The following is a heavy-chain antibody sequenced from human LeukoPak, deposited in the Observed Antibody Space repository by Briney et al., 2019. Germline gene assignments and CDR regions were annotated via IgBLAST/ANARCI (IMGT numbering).Heavy chain of an antibody. D-gene: IGHD3-22*01. CDR2: IYYSGST. Sequence: SETLSLTCTVSGGSISSGDYYWSWIRQPPGKGLECIGYIYYSGSTDYNPSRKSRVTISVDTSKNQFSLKLSSVTAADTAVYYCARWEEYSYDSSGSRVRNAFDIWGQGTMVTVSS. CDR3: ARWEEYSYDSSGSRVRNAFDI. V-gene: IGHV4-30-4*01. CDR1: GGSISSGDYY. J-gene: IGHJ3*02.